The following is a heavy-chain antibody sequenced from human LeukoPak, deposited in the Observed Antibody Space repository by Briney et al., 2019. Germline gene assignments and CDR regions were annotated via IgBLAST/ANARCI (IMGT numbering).Heavy chain of an antibody. V-gene: IGHV3-23*01. J-gene: IGHJ6*03. D-gene: IGHD2-2*01. CDR3: GGSAAHYYYMDV. CDR2: ISGSGSST. Sequence: GGSLRPSCAASGFTFSSYAMSWVRQAPGKGLEWVSAISGSGSSTYYADSVKGRFTISRDNSKNTLYLQMNSLRAEDTAVYYCGGSAAHYYYMDVWGKGTTVTVSS. CDR1: GFTFSSYA.